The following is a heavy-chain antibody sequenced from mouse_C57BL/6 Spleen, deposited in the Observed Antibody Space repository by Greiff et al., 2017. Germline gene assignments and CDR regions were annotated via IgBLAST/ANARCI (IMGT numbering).Heavy chain of an antibody. V-gene: IGHV5-16*01. Sequence: DVQLQESEGGLVQPGSSMKLSCTASGFTFSDYYMAWVRQVPEKGLEWVANINHDGSSTYYLDSLKSRFIISRDNAKNILYLQMSSLKSEDTATYLCAREEGRAGFAYGGKGTLVTVSA. J-gene: IGHJ3*01. CDR1: GFTFSDYY. CDR2: INHDGSST. CDR3: AREEGRAGFAY. D-gene: IGHD3-3*01.